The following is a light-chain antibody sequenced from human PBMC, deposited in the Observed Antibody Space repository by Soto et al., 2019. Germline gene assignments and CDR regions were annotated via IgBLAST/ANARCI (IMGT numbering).Light chain of an antibody. CDR2: EVN. CDR1: SSDVGIFNY. CDR3: SSYAGSNTVV. Sequence: QLVLTQPPSASGSPGQSVTISCTGTSSDVGIFNYVSWYQQHPDQAPKLLIFEVNKRPSGVPDRFSGSRSGSTASLTVSGLQAEDEAEYFCSSYAGSNTVVFGGGTKLTVL. J-gene: IGLJ2*01. V-gene: IGLV2-8*01.